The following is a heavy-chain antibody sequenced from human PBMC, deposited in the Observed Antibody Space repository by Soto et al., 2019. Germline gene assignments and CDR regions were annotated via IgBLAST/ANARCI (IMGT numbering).Heavy chain of an antibody. CDR3: ARDQPGYSYGYGLGY. D-gene: IGHD5-18*01. CDR1: GFTLGSYS. J-gene: IGHJ4*02. V-gene: IGHV3-21*01. CDR2: ISSSSSYI. Sequence: EVQLVESGGGLVKPGGSLRLSCAASGFTLGSYSINWVRQAPGKGLEWVSSISSSSSYIYYADSVKGRFTISRDNAKNSLYLQMNSLRAEDTAVYYCARDQPGYSYGYGLGYWGQGTLVTVSS.